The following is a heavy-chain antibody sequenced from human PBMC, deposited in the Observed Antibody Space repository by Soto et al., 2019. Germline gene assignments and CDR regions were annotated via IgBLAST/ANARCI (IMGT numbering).Heavy chain of an antibody. CDR2: IIPIFGTA. D-gene: IGHD7-27*01. J-gene: IGHJ6*02. V-gene: IGHV1-69*12. CDR1: GGTFSSYA. CDR3: AIHPLGTTTYHYGLAV. Sequence: QVQLVQSGAEVKKPGSSVKVSCKASGGTFSSYAISWVRQAPGQGLEWMGGIIPIFGTANYAQKFQGRLRISAHEPTRTAWMGGSRLRSERTSVSYCAIHPLGTTTYHYGLAVWGQGPTVPVS.